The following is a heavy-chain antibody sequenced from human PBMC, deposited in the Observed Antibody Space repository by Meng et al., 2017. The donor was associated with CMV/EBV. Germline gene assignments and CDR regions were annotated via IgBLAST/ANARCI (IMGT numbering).Heavy chain of an antibody. CDR1: GYTFTSYA. D-gene: IGHD6-6*01. CDR3: ARDGIAARRSYYYYGMDV. Sequence: ASVKVSCKASGYTFTSYAMHWVRQAPGQRLEWMGWSNAGNGNTKYSQEFQGRVTITTDESTSTAYMELSSLRSEDTAVYYCARDGIAARRSYYYYGMDVWGQGTTVTVSS. CDR2: SNAGNGNT. V-gene: IGHV1-3*02. J-gene: IGHJ6*02.